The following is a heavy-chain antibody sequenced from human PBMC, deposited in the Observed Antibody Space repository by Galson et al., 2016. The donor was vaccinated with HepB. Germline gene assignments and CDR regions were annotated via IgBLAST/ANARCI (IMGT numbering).Heavy chain of an antibody. CDR3: ARGRARYCGVGGICYPDAFDI. CDR1: GGSMSSYS. J-gene: IGHJ3*02. V-gene: IGHV4-59*01. Sequence: ETLSLTCSISGGSMSSYSWAWIRQPPGKSLEYIGYIYSSGSTRYSPSLSSRVPISEDTSKNQFSLRLTSVTTADTAVDYCARGRARYCGVGGICYPDAFDIWGQGTLVIVSA. D-gene: IGHD2-15*01. CDR2: IYSSGST.